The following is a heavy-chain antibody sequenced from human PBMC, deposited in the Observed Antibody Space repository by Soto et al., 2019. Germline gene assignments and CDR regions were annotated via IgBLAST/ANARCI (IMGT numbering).Heavy chain of an antibody. CDR1: GYSFTSYW. D-gene: IGHD4-17*01. V-gene: IGHV5-51*01. CDR2: IYPGDSDT. CDR3: ARSYYGDSIYYYYYGMDV. J-gene: IGHJ6*02. Sequence: PGESLKISCKGSGYSFTSYWIGWVRQMPGKGLEWMGIIYPGDSDTRYSPSFQGQVTISADKSISTAYMELSSLRSEDTAVYYCARSYYGDSIYYYYYGMDVWGQGTTVTVSS.